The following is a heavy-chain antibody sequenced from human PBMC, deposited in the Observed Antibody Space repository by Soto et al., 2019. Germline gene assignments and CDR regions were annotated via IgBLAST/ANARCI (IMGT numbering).Heavy chain of an antibody. V-gene: IGHV4-34*01. CDR1: GGSFSGYY. Sequence: PSETLSLTCAVSGGSFSGYYWSWIRQPPGKGLEWIGEINHSGSTNYNPSLKSRVTISVDTSKNQFSLKLSSVTAADTAVYYCARGAAPKLYYIDYCGQGILLS. D-gene: IGHD6-6*01. CDR3: ARGAAPKLYYIDY. J-gene: IGHJ4*02. CDR2: INHSGST.